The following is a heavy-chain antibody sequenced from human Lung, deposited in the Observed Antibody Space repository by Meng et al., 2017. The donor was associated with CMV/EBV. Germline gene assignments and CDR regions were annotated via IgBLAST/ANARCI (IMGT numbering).Heavy chain of an antibody. CDR3: ARDPLSSRYYDFWSGYGGYYYYGMDV. J-gene: IGHJ6*02. D-gene: IGHD3-3*01. CDR1: GFTFSSYA. V-gene: IGHV3-30-3*01. CDR2: ISYDGSNK. Sequence: GESXKISCAASGFTFSSYAMHWVRQAPGKGLEWVAVISYDGSNKYYADSVKGRFTISRDNSKNTLYLQMNSLRAEDTAVYYCARDPLSSRYYDFWSGYGGYYYYGMDVWXQGTXVTVSS.